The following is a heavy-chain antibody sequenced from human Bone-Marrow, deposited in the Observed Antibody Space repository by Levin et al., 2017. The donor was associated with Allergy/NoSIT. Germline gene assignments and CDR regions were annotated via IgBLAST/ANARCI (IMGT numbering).Heavy chain of an antibody. CDR1: GGSFSGYY. CDR2: INHSGST. J-gene: IGHJ5*02. Sequence: SQTLSLTCAVYGGSFSGYYWSWIRQPPGKGLEWIGEINHSGSTNYNPSLKSRVTISVDTSKNQFSLKLSSVTAADTAVYYCARLPSEYDYIWGSYRLRVPWGQGTLVTVSS. CDR3: ARLPSEYDYIWGSYRLRVP. D-gene: IGHD3-16*02. V-gene: IGHV4-34*01.